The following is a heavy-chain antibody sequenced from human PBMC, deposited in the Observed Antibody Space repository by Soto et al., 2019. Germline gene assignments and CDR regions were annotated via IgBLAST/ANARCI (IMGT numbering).Heavy chain of an antibody. CDR3: PRAPDYYDCSGYMDY. CDR1: GYSFTSSA. CDR2: ISGYRGNT. Sequence: QVQLVQSGPEMKKPGASVKVSCKASGYSFTSSAISWLRQAPGQGLEWMGWISGYRGNTNYAQKFQGRVTLTTDTSTTTAYLELRSLTSDDTAVYYCPRAPDYYDCSGYMDYWGQGTLVNVSP. V-gene: IGHV1-18*01. D-gene: IGHD3-22*01. J-gene: IGHJ4*02.